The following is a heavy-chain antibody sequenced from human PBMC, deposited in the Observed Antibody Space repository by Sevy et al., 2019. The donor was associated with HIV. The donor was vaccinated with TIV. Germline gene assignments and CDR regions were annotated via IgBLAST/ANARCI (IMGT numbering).Heavy chain of an antibody. CDR3: ARVLKGGSFKNYDFCSGYMYYYYGMDV. J-gene: IGHJ6*02. CDR2: ISYDGSNK. CDR1: GFTFSSYA. D-gene: IGHD3-3*01. Sequence: GGSLRLSCAASGFTFSSYAMHWVRQAPGKGLEWVAVISYDGSNKYYADSVKGRFTISRDNSKNTLYLQMNSLRAEDTAVYYCARVLKGGSFKNYDFCSGYMYYYYGMDVWGQGTTVTVSS. V-gene: IGHV3-30-3*01.